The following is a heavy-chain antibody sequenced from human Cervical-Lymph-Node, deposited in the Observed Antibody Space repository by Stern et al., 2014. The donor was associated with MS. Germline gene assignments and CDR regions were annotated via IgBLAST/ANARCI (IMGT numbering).Heavy chain of an antibody. J-gene: IGHJ6*02. Sequence: EVQLVESGAEVKKPGESLKISCKGSGYSFTNYWIGWVRQMPGKGLEWMGVIYPGDSDPRYSPSFQGRVPISADKSISPAYLQWSSLKASDTAMYYCARHRQQTLYGMDVWGQGTTVTVSS. CDR3: ARHRQQTLYGMDV. V-gene: IGHV5-51*01. CDR2: IYPGDSDP. D-gene: IGHD6-13*01. CDR1: GYSFTNYW.